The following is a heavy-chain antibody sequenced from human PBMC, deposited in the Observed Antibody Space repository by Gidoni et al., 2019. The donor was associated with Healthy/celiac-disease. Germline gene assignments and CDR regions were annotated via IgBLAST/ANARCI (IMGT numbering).Heavy chain of an antibody. CDR3: ARVVATIHNWYFDL. CDR1: AFTVSSNY. CDR2: NYSGSST. V-gene: IGHV3-53*01. Sequence: EVQLVESGGGLIPPGGSLSLYCAAFAFTVSSNYMSWVLQAPGKGLEWVSVNYSGSSTYYADSVRGRFTITRDNYKNTLYLEMNSLRAEDTAVYYCARVVATIHNWYFDLWGRGTLVTVSS. J-gene: IGHJ2*01. D-gene: IGHD5-12*01.